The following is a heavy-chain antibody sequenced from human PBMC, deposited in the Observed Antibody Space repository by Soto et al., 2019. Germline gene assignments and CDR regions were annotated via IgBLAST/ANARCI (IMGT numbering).Heavy chain of an antibody. V-gene: IGHV3-48*03. D-gene: IGHD2-8*02. CDR3: VRDLHEPLATDALRVAN. CDR1: GFTFSSYE. Sequence: EMQLVESGGGLVQPGGSLRLSCAASGFTFSSYEMHWVRQAPGKGLEWISYISSTGSGTLYADSVRGRFTMSRDNTKNSVSLQMSGLRAEDTAVYYCVRDLHEPLATDALRVANWGQGTQVTVSS. CDR2: ISSTGSGT. J-gene: IGHJ4*02.